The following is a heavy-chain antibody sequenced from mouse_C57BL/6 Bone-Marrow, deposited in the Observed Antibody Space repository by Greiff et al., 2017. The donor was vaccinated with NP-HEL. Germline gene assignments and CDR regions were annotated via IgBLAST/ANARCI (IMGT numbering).Heavy chain of an antibody. CDR3: ARRSTCMDY. D-gene: IGHD5-1*01. Sequence: EVKLMESGGGLVQPGGSLKLSCAASGFTFSDYGMAWVRQAPRKGPEWVAFISNLAYSIYYADTVTGRFTISRENAKNTLYLEMSSLRSEDTAMYYCARRSTCMDYWGQGTSVTVSS. CDR1: GFTFSDYG. CDR2: ISNLAYSI. J-gene: IGHJ4*01. V-gene: IGHV5-15*01.